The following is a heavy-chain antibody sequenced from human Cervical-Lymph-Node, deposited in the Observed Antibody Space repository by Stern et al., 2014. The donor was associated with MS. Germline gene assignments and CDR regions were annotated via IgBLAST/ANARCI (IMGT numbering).Heavy chain of an antibody. Sequence: LVQSGAELKKPGASVKVSCKASGYTFTSYGISWVRQAPGTGLEWMGWISAYNGTTNYAQKLQVRVTMTTDTSTSTAYRELRSLRSDNTAVYYCARGLLGIENAFDIWGQGTMVTVSS. CDR1: GYTFTSYG. CDR2: ISAYNGTT. V-gene: IGHV1-18*01. CDR3: ARGLLGIENAFDI. J-gene: IGHJ3*02. D-gene: IGHD2-15*01.